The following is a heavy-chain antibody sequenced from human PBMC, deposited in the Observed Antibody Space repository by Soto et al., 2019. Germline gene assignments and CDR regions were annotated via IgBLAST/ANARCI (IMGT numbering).Heavy chain of an antibody. V-gene: IGHV3-23*01. J-gene: IGHJ6*03. D-gene: IGHD2-8*01. Sequence: EVQLLESGGGLVQPGGSLRLSCAASGFTFSTYAMSWVRQAPGKGLEWVSTITTSGGNTYYADSVQGRFTISRDNSKNTLYLQMNRLRAEDTAVYYCAGRYCTNGVCYTNYYYDIDVWGEGTTVTVSS. CDR1: GFTFSTYA. CDR3: AGRYCTNGVCYTNYYYDIDV. CDR2: ITTSGGNT.